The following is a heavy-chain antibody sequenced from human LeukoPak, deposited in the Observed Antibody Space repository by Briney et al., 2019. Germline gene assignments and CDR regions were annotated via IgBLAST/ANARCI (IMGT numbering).Heavy chain of an antibody. Sequence: GTSLRLSCPTSGFTVSGNYMSWVRQAPGRGLQWVSVIYSGGGTYYADSVKGRFTTSRDNSKNTLYLQMNGLRAEDTAVYYCARSAVTGPGWIDSWSQGTLVTVSS. V-gene: IGHV3-53*01. D-gene: IGHD6-19*01. CDR1: GFTVSGNY. CDR3: ARSAVTGPGWIDS. CDR2: IYSGGGT. J-gene: IGHJ5*01.